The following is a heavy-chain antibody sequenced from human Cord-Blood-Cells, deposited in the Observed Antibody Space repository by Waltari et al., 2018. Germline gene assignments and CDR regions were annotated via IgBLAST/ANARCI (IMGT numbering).Heavy chain of an antibody. D-gene: IGHD2-2*01. CDR2: INHSGST. CDR1: GGSFSGYY. V-gene: IGHV4-34*01. CDR3: ARVVPTYCSSTSCYRIYWYFDL. J-gene: IGHJ2*01. Sequence: QVQLQQWGAGLLKPSETLSLTCAVYGGSFSGYYWSWIRPPPGKGPEWIGEINHSGSTNYNPSLKSRVTISVDTSKNQFSLKLSSVTAADTAVYYCARVVPTYCSSTSCYRIYWYFDLWGRGTLVTVSS.